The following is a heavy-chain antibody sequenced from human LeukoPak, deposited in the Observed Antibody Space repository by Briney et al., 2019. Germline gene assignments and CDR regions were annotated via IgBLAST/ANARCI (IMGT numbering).Heavy chain of an antibody. CDR2: IRYDGSNK. CDR1: GFTFSSYG. Sequence: GGSLRLSCAASGFTFSSYGMHWVRQAPGKGLEWVAFIRYDGSNKYYADSVKGRFTISRDNSKNTLHLQMNSLRAEDTAVYYCAKDRYGSGSYYYFDYWGQGTLVTVSS. CDR3: AKDRYGSGSYYYFDY. J-gene: IGHJ4*02. V-gene: IGHV3-30*02. D-gene: IGHD3-10*01.